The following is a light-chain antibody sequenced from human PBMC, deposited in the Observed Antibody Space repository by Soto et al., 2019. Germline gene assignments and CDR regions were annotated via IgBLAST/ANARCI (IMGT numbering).Light chain of an antibody. J-gene: IGKJ1*01. V-gene: IGKV3-20*01. CDR2: GAS. CDR1: QSFSSNF. Sequence: EIVLTQSPGTLTLYPGERATLSCRASQSFSSNFLAWYQQKPGQTPRLLIYGASNRATGIPDRFSGSGSETDFTLTISSLQPEDFATYSCQQSYNTTWTFGQGTKVDI. CDR3: QQSYNTTWT.